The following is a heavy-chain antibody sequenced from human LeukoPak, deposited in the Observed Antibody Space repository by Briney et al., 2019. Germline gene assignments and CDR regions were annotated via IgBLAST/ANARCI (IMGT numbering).Heavy chain of an antibody. V-gene: IGHV4-34*01. D-gene: IGHD4-17*01. Sequence: SETLSLTCAVYGGSFSGYYWSWIRRPPGKGLEWIGEINHSGSTNYNPSLKSRVTISVDTSKNQFSLKLSSVTAADTAVYYCARGLSVTTLSSWFDPWGQGTLVTVSS. CDR3: ARGLSVTTLSSWFDP. CDR1: GGSFSGYY. CDR2: INHSGST. J-gene: IGHJ5*02.